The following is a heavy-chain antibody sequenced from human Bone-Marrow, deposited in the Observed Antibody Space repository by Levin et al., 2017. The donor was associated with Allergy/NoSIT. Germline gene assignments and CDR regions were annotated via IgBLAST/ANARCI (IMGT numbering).Heavy chain of an antibody. CDR2: IHFGDSET. CDR3: VGGINGFCYYHL. Sequence: KVSCQGFGYNFNNYWIGWARQMAGKGLEWMGFIHFGDSETRYSPSFQGQVTVSADKSLRTAYLEWTSLKDSDTAMYYCVGGINGFCYYHLWGRGTLVTVSS. V-gene: IGHV5-51*06. D-gene: IGHD3/OR15-3a*01. J-gene: IGHJ2*01. CDR1: GYNFNNYW.